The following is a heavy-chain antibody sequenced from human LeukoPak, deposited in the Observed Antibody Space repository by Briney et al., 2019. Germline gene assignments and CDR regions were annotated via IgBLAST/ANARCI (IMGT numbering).Heavy chain of an antibody. CDR3: ARTGDLGYYYYYMDV. CDR1: GYIFTSYG. CDR2: ISAYNGKT. Sequence: GASVKVSCKSSGYIFTSYGISWVRQAPGQGLEWMGWISAYNGKTNYAQKLQGRVTMTTDTSTSTAYMELRSLRSDDTAVYYCARTGDLGYYYYYMDVWGKGTTVTISS. J-gene: IGHJ6*03. V-gene: IGHV1-18*01. D-gene: IGHD4-17*01.